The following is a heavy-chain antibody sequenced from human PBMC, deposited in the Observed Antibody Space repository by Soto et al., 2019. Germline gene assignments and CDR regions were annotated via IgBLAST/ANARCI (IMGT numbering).Heavy chain of an antibody. CDR2: IYYSGST. Sequence: QVQLQESGPGLVKPSQTLSLTCTVSGGSISSGGYYWSWIRQHPGKGLEWIGYIYYSGSTYYNPSRKSRVTISVDTSKNQFALTLSSVTAEDTAVYYWARFIRTAKPLFYYYGMDVWGQGTTVTVSS. CDR1: GGSISSGGYY. CDR3: ARFIRTAKPLFYYYGMDV. V-gene: IGHV4-31*03. J-gene: IGHJ6*02.